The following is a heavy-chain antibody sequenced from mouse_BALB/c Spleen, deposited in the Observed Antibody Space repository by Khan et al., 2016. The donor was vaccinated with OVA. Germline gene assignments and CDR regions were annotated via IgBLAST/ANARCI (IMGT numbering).Heavy chain of an antibody. V-gene: IGHV1-76*01. CDR2: IYTGTGST. D-gene: IGHD4-1*01. Sequence: QVQLMEAGAELVRPGASVKLSCKTSGYIFTSYWIHWVRQRPGQGLEWIARIYTGTGSTYYNEKFKGKTTLTADKSSNTAYMQLSSLKSEDSAVYFGARWDEENDAMDYWGQGTSVTVSS. J-gene: IGHJ4*01. CDR3: ARWDEENDAMDY. CDR1: GYIFTSYW.